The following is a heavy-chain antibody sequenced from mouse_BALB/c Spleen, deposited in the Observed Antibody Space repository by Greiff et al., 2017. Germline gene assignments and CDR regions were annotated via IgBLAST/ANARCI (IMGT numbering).Heavy chain of an antibody. V-gene: IGHV14-4*02. CDR1: GFNIKDYY. CDR2: IDPENGDT. D-gene: IGHD2-3*01. J-gene: IGHJ4*01. Sequence: EVKLQESGAELVRSGASVKLSCTASGFNIKDYYMHWVKQRPEQGLEWIGWIDPENGDTEYAPKFQGKATMTADTSSNTAYLQLSSLTSEDTAVYYCNARDGYYLYAMDYWGQGTSVTVSS. CDR3: NARDGYYLYAMDY.